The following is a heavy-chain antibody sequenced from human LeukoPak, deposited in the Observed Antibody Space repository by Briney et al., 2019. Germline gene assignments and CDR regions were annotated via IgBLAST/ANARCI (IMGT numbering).Heavy chain of an antibody. CDR1: GFTFSSYA. Sequence: GGSLTLSCAASGFTFSSYAMSWVRQAPGKGLEWVSAISGSGGSTYYADSVKGRFTISRDNSKNTLYLQMNSLRAEDTAVYYCAKDPRYSSGTTTGYFDYWGQGTLVTVSS. D-gene: IGHD6-19*01. CDR3: AKDPRYSSGTTTGYFDY. V-gene: IGHV3-23*01. J-gene: IGHJ4*02. CDR2: ISGSGGST.